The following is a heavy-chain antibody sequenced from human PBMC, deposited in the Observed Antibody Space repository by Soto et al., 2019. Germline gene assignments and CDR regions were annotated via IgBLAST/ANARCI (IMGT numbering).Heavy chain of an antibody. CDR1: GGTFSSYN. J-gene: IGHJ3*02. V-gene: IGHV1-69*02. CDR2: IIPILGIA. D-gene: IGHD3-22*01. Sequence: SVKVSCKASGGTFSSYNISWVRQAPGQGPDWMGRIIPILGIANYAQKFQGRVTITADKSTSTAYMELSSLRSEDTAVYYCARRYYDSSGYWSWDAFDIWGQGTMVTVSS. CDR3: ARRYYDSSGYWSWDAFDI.